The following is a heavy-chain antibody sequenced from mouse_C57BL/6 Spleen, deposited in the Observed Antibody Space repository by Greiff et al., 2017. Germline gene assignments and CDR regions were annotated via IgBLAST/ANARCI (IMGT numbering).Heavy chain of an antibody. CDR2: INPNNGGT. D-gene: IGHD4-1*01. J-gene: IGHJ4*01. CDR3: AVTGTYYAMDY. Sequence: EVQLQQSGPELVKPGASVKISCKASGYTFTDYYMNWVKQSHGKSLEWIGNINPNNGGTSYNQKFKGKATLTVDKSSSTAYMELRSLTSEDSAVYYCAVTGTYYAMDYWGQGTSVTVSS. CDR1: GYTFTDYY. V-gene: IGHV1-26*01.